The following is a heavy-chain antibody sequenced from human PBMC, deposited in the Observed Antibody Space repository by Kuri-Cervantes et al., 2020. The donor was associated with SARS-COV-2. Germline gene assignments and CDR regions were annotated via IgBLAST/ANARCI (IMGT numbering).Heavy chain of an antibody. CDR1: GFTFTSYA. Sequence: GGSLRLSCAASGFTFTSYAMHWVRQAPGKGLEWVAVISYDGSNNYYADSVKGRFTISRDNSKSTLCLQMNSVRAEDTAVYYCARGGGGYWRWFDPWGQGTLVTVSS. CDR2: ISYDGSNN. V-gene: IGHV3-30-3*01. D-gene: IGHD1-26*01. J-gene: IGHJ5*02. CDR3: ARGGGGYWRWFDP.